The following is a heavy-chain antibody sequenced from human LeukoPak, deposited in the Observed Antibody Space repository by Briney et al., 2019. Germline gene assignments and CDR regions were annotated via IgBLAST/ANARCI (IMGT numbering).Heavy chain of an antibody. CDR1: GFTFNSYG. Sequence: GGSLRPSCAASGFTFNSYGMHWVRQAPGKGLEWVAVIWYDGSSKYYADSVKGRFTISRDNSKNTLYLQMNSLRAEDTAVYYCARDRSLHYGSGSLDYWGQGTLVTVSS. J-gene: IGHJ4*02. CDR3: ARDRSLHYGSGSLDY. CDR2: IWYDGSSK. V-gene: IGHV3-33*01. D-gene: IGHD3-10*01.